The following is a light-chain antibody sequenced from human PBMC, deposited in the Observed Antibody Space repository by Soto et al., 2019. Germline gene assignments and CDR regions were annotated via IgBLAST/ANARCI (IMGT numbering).Light chain of an antibody. CDR1: QSVSSN. Sequence: EIVMTQSPATLSVSPGERATLSCRASQSVSSNLAWYQHKPGQAPRLLIYGASTRATGIPARFSGSGSGTEFTLTIRSLQSEDFAVYYCQQYNNWPPWTFGQGTK. CDR2: GAS. V-gene: IGKV3-15*01. CDR3: QQYNNWPPWT. J-gene: IGKJ1*01.